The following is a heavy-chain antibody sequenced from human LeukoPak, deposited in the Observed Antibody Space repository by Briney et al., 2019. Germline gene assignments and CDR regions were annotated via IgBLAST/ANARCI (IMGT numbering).Heavy chain of an antibody. CDR1: SGSITTRSFY. CDR2: IYFSGGT. D-gene: IGHD2-21*01. J-gene: IGHJ4*02. V-gene: IGHV4-39*01. Sequence: SETLSLTCTVSSGSITTRSFYWGWIRQPPGKGLEWIGSIYFSGGTYSNPSLKSRVTISVDTSKNQFSLKLSSVTAPDTAVYYCARLVNYSVPDYWGQGTLVTVSS. CDR3: ARLVNYSVPDY.